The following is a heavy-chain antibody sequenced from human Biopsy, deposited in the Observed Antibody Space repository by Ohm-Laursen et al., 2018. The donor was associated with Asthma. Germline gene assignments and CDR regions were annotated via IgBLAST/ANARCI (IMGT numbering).Heavy chain of an antibody. CDR1: GGSITSSSYY. D-gene: IGHD3-22*01. Sequence: TLSLTCTVSGGSITSSSYYWGWIRQPPGKGMEWIGSMYHSGSPYYHPSLKSRPTISVDTSKNQLSLKMGSVTAADTAAYFCVRHQYSSSWSTFDYWGQGALVTVSS. CDR2: MYHSGSP. CDR3: VRHQYSSSWSTFDY. J-gene: IGHJ4*02. V-gene: IGHV4-39*01.